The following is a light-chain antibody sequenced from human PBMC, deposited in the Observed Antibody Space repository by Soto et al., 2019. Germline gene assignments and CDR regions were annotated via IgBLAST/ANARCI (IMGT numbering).Light chain of an antibody. CDR3: SSYTSSSTFHVV. CDR2: DVS. CDR1: SSDVGGYNY. V-gene: IGLV2-14*01. J-gene: IGLJ2*01. Sequence: QSVLTQPASVSGSPGQSITISCTGTSSDVGGYNYVSWYQQHPGKAPKLMIYDVSNRPSGVSNRFSGSKSGNTASLTISGLQAEDEADYYCSSYTSSSTFHVVFGGGTKLTV.